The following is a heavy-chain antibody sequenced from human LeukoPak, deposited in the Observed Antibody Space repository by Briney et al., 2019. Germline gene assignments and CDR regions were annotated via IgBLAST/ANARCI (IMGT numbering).Heavy chain of an antibody. CDR2: ISRSGDIT. V-gene: IGHV3-23*01. CDR3: ATGSTAVAGTKY. D-gene: IGHD6-19*01. Sequence: GGSLRLSCAASRFTFSTYGMNGVRQAPGKGLEGVSTISRSGDITYYADSVKGRFTISRDNSKNTLYLQMNTLRAEDTAVYYCATGSTAVAGTKYWGQGILVTVSS. J-gene: IGHJ4*02. CDR1: RFTFSTYG.